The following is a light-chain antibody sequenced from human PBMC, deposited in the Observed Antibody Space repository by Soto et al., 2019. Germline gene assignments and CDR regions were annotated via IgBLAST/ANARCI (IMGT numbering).Light chain of an antibody. Sequence: VMTQSPATLSVSPGERATLSCTASQSINSNLAWYQQRPGQAPRLLIYGSSTRATGIPARFSGSGSGTEFTLTISSRQSEDFAVYYCQQYNNWWTFGQGTKVEIK. V-gene: IGKV3-15*01. J-gene: IGKJ1*01. CDR3: QQYNNWWT. CDR2: GSS. CDR1: QSINSN.